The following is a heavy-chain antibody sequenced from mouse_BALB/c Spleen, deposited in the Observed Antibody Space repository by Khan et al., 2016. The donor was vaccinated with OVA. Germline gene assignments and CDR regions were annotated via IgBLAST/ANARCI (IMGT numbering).Heavy chain of an antibody. J-gene: IGHJ2*01. Sequence: DVKLVESGGGLVQPGGSRKLSCAASGFTFSRFGMHWVRQAPEKGLEWVAYISSGSSTIYYADTVKGRFTISRDNPKNTLFLHMTSLRSEDTAMYYGARDSNFDYWGQGTTLTVSS. V-gene: IGHV5-17*02. CDR1: GFTFSRFG. CDR2: ISSGSSTI. CDR3: ARDSNFDY.